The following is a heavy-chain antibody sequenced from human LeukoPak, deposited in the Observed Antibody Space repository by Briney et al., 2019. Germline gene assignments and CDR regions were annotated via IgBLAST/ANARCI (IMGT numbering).Heavy chain of an antibody. CDR2: INGDGSDT. V-gene: IGHV3-74*01. Sequence: GGSLRLSCVASGLTFRRYWMHWVRQVPGKGLVWLSRINGDGSDTTYADSVKGRFTISRDNAKNTVDLQMNSLRVDDTAVHYCASNTAMLDWGQGILVTVSS. CDR1: GLTFRRYW. CDR3: ASNTAMLD. J-gene: IGHJ4*02. D-gene: IGHD5-18*01.